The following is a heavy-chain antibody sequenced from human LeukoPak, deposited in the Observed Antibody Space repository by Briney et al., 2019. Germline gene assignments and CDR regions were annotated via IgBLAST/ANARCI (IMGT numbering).Heavy chain of an antibody. D-gene: IGHD6-19*01. J-gene: IGHJ4*02. V-gene: IGHV4-59*01. CDR1: GGSISSYY. Sequence: SETPSLTCTVSGGSISSYYWSWIRQPPGKGLEWIGYIYYSGSTNYNPSLKSRVTISVDTSKNQFSLKLSSVTAADTAVYYCARHEGSSGLSCFDYWGQGTLVTVSS. CDR2: IYYSGST. CDR3: ARHEGSSGLSCFDY.